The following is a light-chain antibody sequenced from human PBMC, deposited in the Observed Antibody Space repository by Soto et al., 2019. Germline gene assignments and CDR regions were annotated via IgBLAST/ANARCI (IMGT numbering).Light chain of an antibody. Sequence: DLQMTQSPSSLSASVGDRVTITCQASQDINNYLNWYQQKPGKAPKLLIYDASNLETGVPSRFSGSASGTDFTFTITTLQPEDIATYYCQQYDNLPFTFGPGTKVDIK. CDR1: QDINNY. V-gene: IGKV1-33*01. J-gene: IGKJ3*01. CDR2: DAS. CDR3: QQYDNLPFT.